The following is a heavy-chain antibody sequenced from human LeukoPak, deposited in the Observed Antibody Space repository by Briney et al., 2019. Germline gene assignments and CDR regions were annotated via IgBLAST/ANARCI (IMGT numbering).Heavy chain of an antibody. Sequence: SETLSLTCTVSGGSISSYYRSWIRQPPGKGLEWIGYIYYRGSTNYNPSLKSRVTISVDTSKNQFSLKLSSVTAADTAVYYCARAARGYFQRWGQGTLVTVSS. J-gene: IGHJ1*01. CDR1: GGSISSYY. D-gene: IGHD1-26*01. V-gene: IGHV4-59*01. CDR2: IYYRGST. CDR3: ARAARGYFQR.